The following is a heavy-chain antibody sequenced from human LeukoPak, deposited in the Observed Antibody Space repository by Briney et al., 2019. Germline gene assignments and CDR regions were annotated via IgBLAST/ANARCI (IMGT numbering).Heavy chain of an antibody. CDR1: GFTFSSYS. CDR3: ARSVNSRDWFDP. D-gene: IGHD5-24*01. CDR2: ISSSSSYI. Sequence: GGSLRLSCAASGFTFSSYSMNWVRQAPGKGLEWASSISSSSSYIYYADSVKGRFTISRDNAMNSLYLQMNSLRAEDTAVYYCARSVNSRDWFDPWGQGTLVTVSS. J-gene: IGHJ5*02. V-gene: IGHV3-21*01.